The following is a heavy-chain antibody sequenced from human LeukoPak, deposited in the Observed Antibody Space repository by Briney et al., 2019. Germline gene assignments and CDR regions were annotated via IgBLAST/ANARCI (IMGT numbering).Heavy chain of an antibody. CDR2: IYSGDNT. J-gene: IGHJ3*02. Sequence: GGSLRLSCAASGFTVSSNYMSWVRQAPGKGLEWVSVIYSGDNTYYADSVKGRFTISRDNSKNTVHLQMNNLRAEDTAMYFCARRLYIVRGAFDIWGQGTMVTVSS. D-gene: IGHD2/OR15-2a*01. V-gene: IGHV3-53*01. CDR3: ARRLYIVRGAFDI. CDR1: GFTVSSNY.